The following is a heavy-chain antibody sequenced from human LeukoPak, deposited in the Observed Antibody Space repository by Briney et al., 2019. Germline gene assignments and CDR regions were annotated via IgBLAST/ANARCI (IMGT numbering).Heavy chain of an antibody. D-gene: IGHD5-18*01. CDR1: GDSISSYY. V-gene: IGHV4-59*03. CDR2: MYYNGGT. Sequence: SETLSLTCTVSGDSISSYYWSWLGQPPGKGVEWIGYMYYNGGTTYNPSLKSRVTMSVDTSKNQFSLKLSSVTAADTAVYYCATIRDTAHRYWYFDLWGRGTLVIVSS. CDR3: ATIRDTAHRYWYFDL. J-gene: IGHJ2*01.